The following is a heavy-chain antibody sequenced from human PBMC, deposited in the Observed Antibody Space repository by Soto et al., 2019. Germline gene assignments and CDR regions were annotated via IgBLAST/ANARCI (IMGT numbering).Heavy chain of an antibody. Sequence: EVQLVESGGGLVQPGGSLRLSCAASGFTFSTYTMNWVRQAPGKGLEWLSYISGSSRTMYYADSVKGRFTISRDNAKNXXXXXXXSLXXXXXXXXXXXXEXVSDYDYYFGMDVWGQGTTVTVSS. D-gene: IGHD2-21*02. J-gene: IGHJ6*02. CDR2: ISGSSRTM. CDR3: XXEXVSDYDYYFGMDV. CDR1: GFTFSTYT. V-gene: IGHV3-48*04.